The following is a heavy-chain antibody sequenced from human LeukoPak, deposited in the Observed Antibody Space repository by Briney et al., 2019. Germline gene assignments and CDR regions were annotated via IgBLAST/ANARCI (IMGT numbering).Heavy chain of an antibody. V-gene: IGHV3-30*02. CDR2: IRSDGNNN. Sequence: GGSLRLSCAASGFTFSSYGMHWVRQAPGKGLEWVAFIRSDGNNNYYADSVKGRFTISRDNSKNTLFLQMNSLRAEDTAVYYCAKDGDRWQFDYWGQGTLVTVSS. CDR1: GFTFSSYG. J-gene: IGHJ4*02. CDR3: AKDGDRWQFDY. D-gene: IGHD7-27*01.